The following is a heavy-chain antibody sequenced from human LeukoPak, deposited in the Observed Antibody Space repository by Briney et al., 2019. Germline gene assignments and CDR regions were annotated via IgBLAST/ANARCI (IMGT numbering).Heavy chain of an antibody. Sequence: ASEKVSCKASGYTYTSYAMHWVRQASGQRLEWMGWINAGNGNTKYSQKFQGRVTITRDTSASTAYMELSSLRSEDTAVYYCARVCSRTSCFNYWGQGTLVTVSS. CDR1: GYTYTSYA. CDR3: ARVCSRTSCFNY. D-gene: IGHD2-2*01. V-gene: IGHV1-3*01. CDR2: INAGNGNT. J-gene: IGHJ4*02.